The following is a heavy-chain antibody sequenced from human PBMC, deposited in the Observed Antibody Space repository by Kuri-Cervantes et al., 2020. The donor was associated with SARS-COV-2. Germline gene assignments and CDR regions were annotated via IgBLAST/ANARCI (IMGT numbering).Heavy chain of an antibody. Sequence: ASVKVSCKASGYSSYYMYWVRKAPGQGLEWMGIINPSGGSTSYAQKFQGRVTMTRDTSTSTVYMELSSLRSEDTAVYYCARDSLMGSGGWFDPWGQGTLVTVSS. CDR2: INPSGGST. CDR1: GYSSYY. CDR3: ARDSLMGSGGWFDP. V-gene: IGHV1-46*01. D-gene: IGHD2-8*01. J-gene: IGHJ5*02.